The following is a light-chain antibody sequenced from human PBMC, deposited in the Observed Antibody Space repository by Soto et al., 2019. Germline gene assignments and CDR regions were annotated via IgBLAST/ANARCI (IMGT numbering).Light chain of an antibody. J-gene: IGKJ1*01. CDR1: QSLLH. Sequence: DIVMTQSPDSLAVSLGERATINCKSSQSLLHLAWYQQKPGQPPKLLIYWASTRESGVPDRFSGSGSGTDFTLTISSLQAEDVAVYSCQQYYTSPVTFGQGTKVEIK. CDR2: WAS. CDR3: QQYYTSPVT. V-gene: IGKV4-1*01.